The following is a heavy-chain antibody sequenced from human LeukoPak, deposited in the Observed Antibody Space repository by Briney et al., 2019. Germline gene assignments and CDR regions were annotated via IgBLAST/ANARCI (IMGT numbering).Heavy chain of an antibody. CDR2: IYLGDSDT. Sequence: GESLKISCKGSGYSFSSYWIGWVRQMPGRGLEWMGLIYLGDSDTRYSPSFEGQVTISADKSISTAYLQWSSLKASDTAIYYCARRLDYGGNTHGYWGQGTLVTVFS. CDR3: ARRLDYGGNTHGY. CDR1: GYSFSSYW. V-gene: IGHV5-51*01. D-gene: IGHD4-23*01. J-gene: IGHJ4*02.